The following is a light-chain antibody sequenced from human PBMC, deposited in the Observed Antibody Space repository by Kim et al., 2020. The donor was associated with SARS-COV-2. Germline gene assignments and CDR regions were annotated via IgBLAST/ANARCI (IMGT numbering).Light chain of an antibody. J-gene: IGLJ2*01. CDR3: AAWDDSLNGVV. CDR1: GSKLGSNT. CDR2: SNN. Sequence: GQRVTISCTGSGSKLGSNTVNWYQDLPETAPKLLIQSNNQRPSGVPDRFSGSKSGASASLANSGLQSEDEADYYCAAWDDSLNGVVFGGGTQLTVL. V-gene: IGLV1-44*01.